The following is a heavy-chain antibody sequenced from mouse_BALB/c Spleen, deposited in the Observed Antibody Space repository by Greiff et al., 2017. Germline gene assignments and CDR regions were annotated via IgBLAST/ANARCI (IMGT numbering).Heavy chain of an antibody. CDR1: GFAFSSYD. Sequence: EVQLVESGGGLVKPGGSLKLSCAASGFAFSSYDMSWVRQTPEKRLEWVAYISSGGGSTYYPDTVKGRFTISRDNAKNTLYLQMSSLKSEDTAMYYCARPYYDYYAMDYWGQGTSVTVSS. V-gene: IGHV5-12-1*01. CDR3: ARPYYDYYAMDY. CDR2: ISSGGGST. J-gene: IGHJ4*01. D-gene: IGHD2-10*01.